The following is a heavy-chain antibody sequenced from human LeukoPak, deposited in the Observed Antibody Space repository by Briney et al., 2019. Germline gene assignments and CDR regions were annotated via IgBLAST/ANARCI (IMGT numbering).Heavy chain of an antibody. J-gene: IGHJ4*02. D-gene: IGHD3/OR15-3a*01. V-gene: IGHV4-39*01. CDR2: IYYSGST. CDR3: ARTGTGPTQTFDY. CDR1: GGSISSSSYY. Sequence: ASETLSLTCTVSGGSISSSSYYWGWIRQPPGKGLEWIGSIYYSGSTYYNPSLKSRVTISVDTSKNQFSLKLSSVTAADTAVYYCARTGTGPTQTFDYWGQGTLVTVSS.